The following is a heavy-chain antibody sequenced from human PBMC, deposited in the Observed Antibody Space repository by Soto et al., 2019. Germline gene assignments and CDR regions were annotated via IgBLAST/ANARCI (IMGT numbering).Heavy chain of an antibody. D-gene: IGHD3-3*01. V-gene: IGHV3-23*01. CDR2: ISGSGTIT. J-gene: IGHJ6*02. CDR1: GFSFSDYV. Sequence: SLRLSCAASGFSFSDYVMNWVRQVPGKGLEWVSVISGSGTITYYADSVKGRFTISRDNSKKTLYLQMNSLRAEDTAVYYCARGYYDFWSGYLRRPMDAWGQGTTVTVSS. CDR3: ARGYYDFWSGYLRRPMDA.